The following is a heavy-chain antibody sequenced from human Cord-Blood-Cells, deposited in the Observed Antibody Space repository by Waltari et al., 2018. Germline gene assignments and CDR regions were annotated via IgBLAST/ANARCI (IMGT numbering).Heavy chain of an antibody. CDR3: ALRGYGSGSYFDC. CDR2: IIPIVGTA. V-gene: IGHV1-69*01. CDR1: GCTFSSYA. Sequence: QSQLGQSGAEVTKPGSSVKVSCQASGCTFSSYANRWVRQAPGQGLEWMGGIIPIVGTANYAQKFLGRVTITADESTSTAYMELSSLRSEDTAVYYCALRGYGSGSYFDCWGQGTLVTVSS. D-gene: IGHD3-10*01. J-gene: IGHJ4*02.